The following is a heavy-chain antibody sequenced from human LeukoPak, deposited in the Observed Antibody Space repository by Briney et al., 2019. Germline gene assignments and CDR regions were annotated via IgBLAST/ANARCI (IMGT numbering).Heavy chain of an antibody. Sequence: GGSLRLSCAASGFTFSSYAMHWVRQAPGRGLEYVSGITYNGGSTYYGKSVKGRFIISRDNSKNTLYLQMGTLRAEDMAVYYCATGYTYHILTGYFSPYENWGQGTLVAVSS. CDR3: ATGYTYHILTGYFSPYEN. J-gene: IGHJ4*02. V-gene: IGHV3-64*01. CDR1: GFTFSSYA. CDR2: ITYNGGST. D-gene: IGHD3-9*01.